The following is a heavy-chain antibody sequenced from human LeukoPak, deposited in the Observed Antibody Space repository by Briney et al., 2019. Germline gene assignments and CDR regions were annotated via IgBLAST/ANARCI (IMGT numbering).Heavy chain of an antibody. CDR2: ITNSGNSK. J-gene: IGHJ6*02. Sequence: GGSLRLSCAASEFTFSSYSMNWVRQAPGKGLEWVSYITNSGNSKSYADSVKGRFTISRDNTKNSLYLQMNSLRAEDTAVYYCARVDSSSTRDYYYYYGMDVWGQGTTVTVSS. CDR3: ARVDSSSTRDYYYYYGMDV. CDR1: EFTFSSYS. V-gene: IGHV3-48*01. D-gene: IGHD6-13*01.